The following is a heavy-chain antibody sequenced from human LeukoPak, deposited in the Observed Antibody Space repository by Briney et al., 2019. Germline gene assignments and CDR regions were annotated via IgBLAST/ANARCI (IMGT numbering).Heavy chain of an antibody. CDR2: INHSGST. V-gene: IGHV4-34*01. CDR3: ARLPYYYDSSGYYYFSFDY. CDR1: GGSFSGYY. D-gene: IGHD3-22*01. Sequence: SETLSRTCAAYGGSFSGYYWSWIRQPPGKGLEWIGEINHSGSTDYNPSLKSRVTISVDTSKNQFSLKLSSVTAADTAVYYCARLPYYYDSSGYYYFSFDYWGQGTLVTVSS. J-gene: IGHJ4*02.